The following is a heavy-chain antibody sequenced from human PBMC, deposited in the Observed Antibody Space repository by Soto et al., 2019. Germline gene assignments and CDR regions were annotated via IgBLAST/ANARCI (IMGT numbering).Heavy chain of an antibody. J-gene: IGHJ6*02. Sequence: EVQLLESGGGLVQPGGSLRLSCAASGFTFSSYAMSWVRQAPGKGLEWVSAISGSGGSTYYADSVKGRFTISRDNSKNTLYLQMNSLGAEDTAVYYCAKDSGYCSGGSCRYYYYGMDVWGQGTTVTVSS. CDR1: GFTFSSYA. CDR3: AKDSGYCSGGSCRYYYYGMDV. CDR2: ISGSGGST. D-gene: IGHD2-15*01. V-gene: IGHV3-23*01.